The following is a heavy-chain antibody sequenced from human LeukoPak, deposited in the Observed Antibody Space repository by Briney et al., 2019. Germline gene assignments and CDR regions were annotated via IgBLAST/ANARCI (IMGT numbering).Heavy chain of an antibody. J-gene: IGHJ3*02. Sequence: KASETLSLTCAVYGGSFSGYYWSWIRQPPGKGLEWIGEINHSGSTNYNPSLKSRVTISVDTSKNQFSLKLSSVTAAGTAVYYCARARGSSWYYFNAFDIWGPGTMVTVSS. CDR2: INHSGST. CDR1: GGSFSGYY. CDR3: ARARGSSWYYFNAFDI. D-gene: IGHD6-13*01. V-gene: IGHV4-34*01.